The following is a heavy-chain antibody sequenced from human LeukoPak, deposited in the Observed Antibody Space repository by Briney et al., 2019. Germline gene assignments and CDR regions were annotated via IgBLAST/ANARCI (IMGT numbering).Heavy chain of an antibody. CDR3: ARDVGLAGPFDY. J-gene: IGHJ4*02. D-gene: IGHD3/OR15-3a*01. CDR2: INPILGIA. V-gene: IGHV1-69*04. CDR1: GCTFSSYA. Sequence: GASVKVSCKASGCTFSSYAISWVRQAPGQGLEWMGRINPILGIANYAQKFQGRVTITADKSTSTAYMELSSLRSEDTAVYYCARDVGLAGPFDYWGQGTLVTVSS.